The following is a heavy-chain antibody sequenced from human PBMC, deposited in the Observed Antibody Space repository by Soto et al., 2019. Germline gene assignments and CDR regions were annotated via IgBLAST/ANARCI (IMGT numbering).Heavy chain of an antibody. CDR1: GGSISSCGYY. V-gene: IGHV4-31*03. CDR2: IYYSGST. J-gene: IGHJ4*02. D-gene: IGHD5-18*01. Sequence: SETLSLTCTVSGGSISSCGYYWSWIRQHPGKGLEWIGYIYYSGSTYYTPSLKSRVTISVDTSKNQFSLKLSSVTAADTAVYYCARDRGYSYGLVYWGQGTLVTVSS. CDR3: ARDRGYSYGLVY.